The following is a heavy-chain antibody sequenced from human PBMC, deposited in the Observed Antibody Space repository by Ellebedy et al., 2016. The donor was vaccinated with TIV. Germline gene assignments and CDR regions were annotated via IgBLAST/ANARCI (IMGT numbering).Heavy chain of an antibody. CDR1: GFTFEDYA. CDR2: VNWNGGTI. CDR3: VKAAGKYAQYGMDV. Sequence: SLKISCAASGFTFEDYAMHWVRQAPGKGLEWVSGVNWNGGTIGYADSVRGRFTISRDKAKKSLYLEMNSLRVEDMALYYCVKAAGKYAQYGMDVWGQGTTVTVS. J-gene: IGHJ6*02. D-gene: IGHD3-16*01. V-gene: IGHV3-9*03.